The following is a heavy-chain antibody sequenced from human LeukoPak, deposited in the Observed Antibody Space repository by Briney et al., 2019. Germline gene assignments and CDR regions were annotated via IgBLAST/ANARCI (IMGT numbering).Heavy chain of an antibody. V-gene: IGHV4-34*01. J-gene: IGHJ4*02. D-gene: IGHD5-18*01. CDR2: INHSGST. CDR3: ARLGYSYGSY. Sequence: SETLSLTCAVYGGSFSGYYWSWIRQPPGKGLEWIGEINHSGSTNYNPSLKSRVTISADTSKNQFSLKLSSVTAADTAVYYCARLGYSYGSYWGQGTLVTVSS. CDR1: GGSFSGYY.